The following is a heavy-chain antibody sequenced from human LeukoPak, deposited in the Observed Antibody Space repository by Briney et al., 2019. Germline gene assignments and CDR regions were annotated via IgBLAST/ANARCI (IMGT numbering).Heavy chain of an antibody. CDR1: GGTFSSYA. CDR3: ARGGPAAHTPVEFDP. Sequence: SVKVSCKASGGTFSSYAISWVRQAPGQGLEWMGGIIPIFGTANYAQKFQGRVTITADESTSTAYMELSSLRFEDTAVYYCARGGPAAHTPVEFDPWGQGTLVTVSS. CDR2: IIPIFGTA. D-gene: IGHD2-2*01. V-gene: IGHV1-69*01. J-gene: IGHJ5*02.